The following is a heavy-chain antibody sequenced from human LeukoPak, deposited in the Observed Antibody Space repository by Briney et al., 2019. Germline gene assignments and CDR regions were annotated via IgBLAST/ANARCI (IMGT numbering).Heavy chain of an antibody. J-gene: IGHJ6*04. D-gene: IGHD3-10*02. CDR3: AELGITMIGGV. V-gene: IGHV3-48*03. CDR1: GFTLSSYE. CDR2: ISSSGSNI. Sequence: GGSLRLSCAASGFTLSSYEMNWVRQAPGKGLEWVSYISSSGSNIYYADSVKGRFTISRDNAKNSLYLQMNSLRAEDTAVYYCAELGITMIGGVWGKGTTVTISS.